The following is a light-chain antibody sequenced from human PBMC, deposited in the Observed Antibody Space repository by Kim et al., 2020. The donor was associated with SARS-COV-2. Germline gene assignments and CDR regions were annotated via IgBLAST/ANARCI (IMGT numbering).Light chain of an antibody. V-gene: IGLV4-69*01. J-gene: IGLJ2*01. CDR1: SGHSTYA. Sequence: QPVLTQSPSASASLGASVKLTCTLSSGHSTYAIAWHQQQPEKGPRYLMRLKSDGSHSKGDGIPDRFSGSSSGAERYLTISSLKSEDEADYYCQTWGTGIVVFGGGTQLTVL. CDR2: LKSDGSH. CDR3: QTWGTGIVV.